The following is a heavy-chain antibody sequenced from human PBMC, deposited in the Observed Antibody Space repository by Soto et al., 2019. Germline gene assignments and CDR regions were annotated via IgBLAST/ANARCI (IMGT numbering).Heavy chain of an antibody. Sequence: GGSLRLSCAASGFTFSSYWMHWVRQVPGKGLVWVSHIDIDGNYTTYADSVKGRFTISRDNAKNTVYLQMNSLRAEDTAVYYCVRDDVGVGIDYWGLGTLVTVSS. D-gene: IGHD1-26*01. CDR2: IDIDGNYT. V-gene: IGHV3-74*03. J-gene: IGHJ4*02. CDR3: VRDDVGVGIDY. CDR1: GFTFSSYW.